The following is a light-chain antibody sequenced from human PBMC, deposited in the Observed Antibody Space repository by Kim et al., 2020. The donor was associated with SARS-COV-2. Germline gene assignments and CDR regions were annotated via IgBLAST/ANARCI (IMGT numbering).Light chain of an antibody. CDR1: SSNIGNNY. CDR3: GTWDSSLSAWV. V-gene: IGLV1-51*01. Sequence: QKVTISRSGSSSNIGNNYVAWYQQLPGTAPKLLIYDINKRPSGIPDRFSGSKSGTSATLGITGLQTGDEADYYCGTWDSSLSAWVFGGGTQLTVL. CDR2: DIN. J-gene: IGLJ3*02.